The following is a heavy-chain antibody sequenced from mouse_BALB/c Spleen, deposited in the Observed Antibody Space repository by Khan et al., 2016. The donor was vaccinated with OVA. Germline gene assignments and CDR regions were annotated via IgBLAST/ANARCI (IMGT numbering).Heavy chain of an antibody. CDR3: ARLEDI. V-gene: IGHV2-9*02. Sequence: VQLQESGPGLVAPSQRLYITCTVSGFSLTSYGVHWVRQPPGKGLEWLGVIWAGGSTTNNSALSSRLSISKDNSKRQVFLKRNSLQTDDTAMYYCARLEDIWGQGTTLTVSS. D-gene: IGHD1-3*01. CDR2: IWAGGST. CDR1: GFSLTSYG. J-gene: IGHJ2*01.